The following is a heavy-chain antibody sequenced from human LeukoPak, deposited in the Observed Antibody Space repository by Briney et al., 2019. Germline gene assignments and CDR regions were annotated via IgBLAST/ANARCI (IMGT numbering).Heavy chain of an antibody. V-gene: IGHV3-11*04. J-gene: IGHJ6*03. Sequence: PGGSLRLSCAASGFTFSDYYMSWIRQAPGKGLEWVSYISSSGSTIYYADSVKGRFTISRDNAKNSLYLQMNSLRAEDTAVYYCAGEMATILDGLGYYYYYMDVWGKGTTVTISS. CDR2: ISSSGSTI. CDR1: GFTFSDYY. CDR3: AGEMATILDGLGYYYYYMDV. D-gene: IGHD5-24*01.